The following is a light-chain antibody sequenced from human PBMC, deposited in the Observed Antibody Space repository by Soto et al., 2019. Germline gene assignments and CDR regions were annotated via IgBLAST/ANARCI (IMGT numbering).Light chain of an antibody. CDR1: QSISSY. Sequence: DIQMTQSASSLSASLGDRVTITCRASQSISSYLNWYQQKPVQSPKLLIYAASSLQSGVSSRFSGSGSGTDFTLTISSLQPEDFATYYCQQRGTFGQGTKVDIK. V-gene: IGKV1-39*01. CDR3: QQRGT. CDR2: AAS. J-gene: IGKJ1*01.